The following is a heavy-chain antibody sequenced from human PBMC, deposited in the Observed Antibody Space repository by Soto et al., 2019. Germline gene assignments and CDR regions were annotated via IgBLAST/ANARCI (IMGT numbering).Heavy chain of an antibody. CDR2: IYHSGST. J-gene: IGHJ4*02. CDR3: ARDYSTVTTRLSYYFDY. CDR1: GGSISSSNG. D-gene: IGHD4-17*01. V-gene: IGHV4-4*02. Sequence: SETLCLTSAVSGGSISSSNGWSWIRQPPGKGLEWIGEIYHSGSTNYNPSLKSRVTISVDKSKNQFSLKLSSVTAADTAVYYCARDYSTVTTRLSYYFDYWGRGTLVTVSS.